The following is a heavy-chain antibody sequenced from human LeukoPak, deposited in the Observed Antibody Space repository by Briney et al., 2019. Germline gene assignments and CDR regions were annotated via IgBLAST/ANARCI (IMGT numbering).Heavy chain of an antibody. J-gene: IGHJ4*02. CDR1: GYTFTGYY. CDR2: INPNSGGT. Sequence: GASVKVSCKASGYTFTGYYMHWVRQAPGQGLEWMGWINPNSGGTNYAQKFQGRVTMTRDTSITTAYTELSSLRSDDTAMYYYATLRRSGWYIGDWGQGTLVTVSS. D-gene: IGHD6-19*01. CDR3: ATLRRSGWYIGD. V-gene: IGHV1-2*02.